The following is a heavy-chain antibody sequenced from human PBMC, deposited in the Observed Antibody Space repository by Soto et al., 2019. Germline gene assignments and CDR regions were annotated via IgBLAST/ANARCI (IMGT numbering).Heavy chain of an antibody. V-gene: IGHV3-23*01. CDR3: AKILVYLRRAALADYFDY. CDR2: ISGSGGNT. J-gene: IGHJ4*02. Sequence: PGGSLRISCTTSGLAFSTYWMAWVRQAPGKGLEWVSAISGSGGNTYYADSVKGRFTISRDNPKNTLYMQMNSLRAEDTAVYYCAKILVYLRRAALADYFDYWGQGTLVTVSS. CDR1: GLAFSTYW. D-gene: IGHD6-13*01.